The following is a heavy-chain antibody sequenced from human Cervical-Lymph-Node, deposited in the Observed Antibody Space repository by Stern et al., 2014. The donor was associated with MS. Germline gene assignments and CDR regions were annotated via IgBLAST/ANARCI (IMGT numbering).Heavy chain of an antibody. J-gene: IGHJ6*02. Sequence: VQLVESGSEVRKAGSSVNVTCKASGGTFRSFAVNWVRQAPGQGLEWVGGIIPVFGTPTYAQKFQGRFTIISDESTNTVYVELSSLTTDDTATYFCASAHPATRRGYKGMNVWGQGTTIAVSS. CDR2: IIPVFGTP. CDR1: GGTFRSFA. CDR3: ASAHPATRRGYKGMNV. D-gene: IGHD2-2*01. V-gene: IGHV1-69*01.